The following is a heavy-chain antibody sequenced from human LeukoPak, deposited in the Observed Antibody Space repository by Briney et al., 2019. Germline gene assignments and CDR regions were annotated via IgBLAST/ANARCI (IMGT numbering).Heavy chain of an antibody. Sequence: ASVKVSCKASGYTFTSYDINWARQATGQGLEWMGWMNPNSGNTGYAQKFQGRVTITRNTSISTAYMELSSLRSEDTAVYYCARGAEYYDSSGTRNWFDPWGQGTLVTVSS. J-gene: IGHJ5*02. D-gene: IGHD3-22*01. CDR2: MNPNSGNT. CDR1: GYTFTSYD. V-gene: IGHV1-8*03. CDR3: ARGAEYYDSSGTRNWFDP.